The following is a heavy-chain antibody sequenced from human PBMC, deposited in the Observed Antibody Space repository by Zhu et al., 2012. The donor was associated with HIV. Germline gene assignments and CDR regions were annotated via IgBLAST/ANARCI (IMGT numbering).Heavy chain of an antibody. J-gene: IGHJ4*02. V-gene: IGHV3-74*01. CDR3: VRDSPNCKESFDY. CDR1: GFTFSNYW. D-gene: IGHD1-1*01. Sequence: EVQLVESGGGLVQPGGSLRLSCAASGFTFSNYWMHWVRQAPGKGLVWVSHINYDGSSTNYADSVKGRFTISRDNARNTLYLQMSSLRAEDTAVYYCVRDSPNCKESFDYWGQGTLVTVSS. CDR2: INYDGSST.